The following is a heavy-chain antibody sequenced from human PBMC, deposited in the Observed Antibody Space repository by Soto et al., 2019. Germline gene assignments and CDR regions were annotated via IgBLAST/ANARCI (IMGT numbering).Heavy chain of an antibody. Sequence: GGSLRLSCAASGFTFSSYSMNWVRQAPGKGLEWVSSISSSSSYIYYADSVKGRFTISRDNAKNSLYLQMNSLRAEDTAVYYCARDNSAGSSWYAFDIWGQGTMVTVSS. J-gene: IGHJ3*02. D-gene: IGHD6-13*01. CDR1: GFTFSSYS. CDR2: ISSSSSYI. CDR3: ARDNSAGSSWYAFDI. V-gene: IGHV3-21*01.